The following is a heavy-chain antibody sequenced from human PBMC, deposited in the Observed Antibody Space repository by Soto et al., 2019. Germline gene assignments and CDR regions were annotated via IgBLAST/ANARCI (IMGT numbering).Heavy chain of an antibody. CDR1: GFTFSSYS. D-gene: IGHD2-15*01. CDR2: ISSSSSYI. CDR3: ARVLDCSGGSCYSYGMDV. V-gene: IGHV3-21*01. J-gene: IGHJ6*02. Sequence: GGSLRLSCAASGFTFSSYSMNWVRQAPGKGLEWVSSISSSSSYIYYADSVKGRFTISRDNAKNSLYLQMNSLRAEDTAVYYCARVLDCSGGSCYSYGMDVWGQGTTVTVSS.